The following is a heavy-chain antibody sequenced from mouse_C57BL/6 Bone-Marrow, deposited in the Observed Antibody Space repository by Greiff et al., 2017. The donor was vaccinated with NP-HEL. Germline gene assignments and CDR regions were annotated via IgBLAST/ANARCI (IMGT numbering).Heavy chain of an antibody. D-gene: IGHD1-1*01. CDR2: IYPRSGNT. J-gene: IGHJ4*01. CDR3: ASFYGSRRDYAMDY. V-gene: IGHV1-81*01. CDR1: GYTFTSYG. Sequence: VQLQQSGAELARPGASVKLSCKASGYTFTSYGISWVKQRTGQGLEWIGEIYPRSGNTYYNEKFKGKATLTADKSSSTAYMELRSLTSEDSAVYFCASFYGSRRDYAMDYWGQGTSVTVSS.